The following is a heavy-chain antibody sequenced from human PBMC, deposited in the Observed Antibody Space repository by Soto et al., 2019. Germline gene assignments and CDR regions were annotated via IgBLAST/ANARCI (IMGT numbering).Heavy chain of an antibody. D-gene: IGHD6-19*01. V-gene: IGHV3-74*01. CDR3: ARVMNIVVAESLDY. Sequence: GGSLRLSCAASGFSFSSYRMHWVRQAPGKGLVWVSRMNSDGRNTNYADSVKGRFTISRDNAKNTLYLQMNSLRAEDTAVYYCARVMNIVVAESLDYWGQGTLVTVSS. J-gene: IGHJ4*02. CDR2: MNSDGRNT. CDR1: GFSFSSYR.